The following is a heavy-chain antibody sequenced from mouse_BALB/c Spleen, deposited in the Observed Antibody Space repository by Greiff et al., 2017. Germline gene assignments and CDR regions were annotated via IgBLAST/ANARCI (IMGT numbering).Heavy chain of an antibody. J-gene: IGHJ4*01. CDR1: GYTFTSYY. CDR2: INPSNGGT. D-gene: IGHD1-1*01. Sequence: VQLQQPGAELVKPGASVKLSCKASGYTFTSYYMYWVKQRPGQGLEWIGGINPSNGGTNFNEKFKSKATLTVDKSSSTAYMQLSSLTSEDSAVYYCTRRTTVVPYAMDYWGQGTSVTVSS. V-gene: IGHV1S81*02. CDR3: TRRTTVVPYAMDY.